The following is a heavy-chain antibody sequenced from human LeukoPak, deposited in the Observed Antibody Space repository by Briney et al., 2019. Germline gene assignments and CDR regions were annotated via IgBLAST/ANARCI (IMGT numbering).Heavy chain of an antibody. J-gene: IGHJ1*01. D-gene: IGHD4-17*01. V-gene: IGHV3-48*03. CDR2: ISSSGSTM. CDR1: GFSFSSYE. Sequence: TGGSLRLSCAASGFSFSSYEMSWVRQAPGKGLDWVSYISSSGSTMYYADSVKGRFTISRDNSKNTLYLQMNSLRAEDTAVYYCAKEIYGDSTGGRFQHWGQGTLVTVSS. CDR3: AKEIYGDSTGGRFQH.